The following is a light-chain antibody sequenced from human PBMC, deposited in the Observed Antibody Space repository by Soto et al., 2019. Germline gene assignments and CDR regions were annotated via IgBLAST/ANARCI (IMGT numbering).Light chain of an antibody. CDR3: QQLYTYPHT. V-gene: IGKV1-9*01. J-gene: IGKJ2*01. CDR2: YIS. CDR1: QGVTNS. Sequence: IQVTQSPSFLSASVGDRGTITCRTSQGVTNSFAWYQQKSGKAPRLLIYYISSLKSGVPSRFSGSGSGTEFTLTISSLQPEDFATYYCQQLYTYPHTFGLGTQLEI.